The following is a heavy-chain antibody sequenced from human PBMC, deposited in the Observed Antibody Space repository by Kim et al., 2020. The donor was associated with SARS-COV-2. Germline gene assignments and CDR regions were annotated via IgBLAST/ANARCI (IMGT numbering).Heavy chain of an antibody. J-gene: IGHJ4*02. V-gene: IGHV4-39*01. CDR3: ARQALRELSYLDY. D-gene: IGHD3-16*02. Sequence: YTPAPKSRVTITVDTSKNRFSRKLRAVTAADTAVYYCARQALRELSYLDYWGQGTLVTVSS.